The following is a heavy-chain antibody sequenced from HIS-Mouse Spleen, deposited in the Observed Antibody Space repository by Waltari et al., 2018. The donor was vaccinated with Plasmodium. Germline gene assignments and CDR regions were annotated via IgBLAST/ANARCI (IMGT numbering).Heavy chain of an antibody. CDR2: INPNSGGT. V-gene: IGHV1-2*02. D-gene: IGHD7-27*01. CDR3: ARDPKQLGSAFDI. Sequence: QVQLVQSGAEVKKPGASVKVSCKASGYTFTGYFMHWVRQAPGQGLEWMGWINPNSGGTNYAQRFKGRVTMTRDTSISTAYMELSRLRSDDTAVYYCARDPKQLGSAFDIWGQGTMVTVSS. CDR1: GYTFTGYF. J-gene: IGHJ3*02.